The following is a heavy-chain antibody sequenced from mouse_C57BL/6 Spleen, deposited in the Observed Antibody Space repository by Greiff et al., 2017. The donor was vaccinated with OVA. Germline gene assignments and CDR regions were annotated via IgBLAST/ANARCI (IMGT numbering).Heavy chain of an antibody. V-gene: IGHV1-22*01. Sequence: EVQLQQSGPELVKPGASVKMSCKASGYTFTDYNMHWVKQSHGKSLEWIGYINPNNGGTSYNQKFKGKATLTVNKSSSTAYMELRSLTSEDSAVYYCARSAYYYGSSYGYFDVWGTGTTVTVSS. CDR2: INPNNGGT. CDR3: ARSAYYYGSSYGYFDV. CDR1: GYTFTDYN. D-gene: IGHD1-1*01. J-gene: IGHJ1*03.